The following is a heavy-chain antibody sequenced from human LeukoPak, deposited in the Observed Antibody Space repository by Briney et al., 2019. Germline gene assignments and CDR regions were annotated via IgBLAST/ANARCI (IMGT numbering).Heavy chain of an antibody. CDR1: GFTFNSYA. CDR2: ISGSGGST. V-gene: IGHV3-23*01. Sequence: PGGSLRLSCAASGFTFNSYAVSWVRQAPGKGLEWVSAISGSGGSTYYADSVKGRFTVSRDNSKNTLSLQMNSLRVEDTAVYYCAKDVIKGSPLWVDYFDYWGQGTLVTVSS. CDR3: AKDVIKGSPLWVDYFDY. D-gene: IGHD5-18*01. J-gene: IGHJ4*02.